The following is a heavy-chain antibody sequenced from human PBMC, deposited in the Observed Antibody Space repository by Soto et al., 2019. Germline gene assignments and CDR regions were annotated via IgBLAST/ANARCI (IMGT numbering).Heavy chain of an antibody. V-gene: IGHV4-39*01. J-gene: IGHJ5*02. Sequence: PSETLSLTCTVSGGSISSSSYYWGWIRQPPGKGLEWIGSIYYSGSTYYNPSLKSRVTISVDTSKNQFSLKLSSVTAADTAVYYCARHSTSGCSGGSCYSPYNWFDPRGQGTLVTVSS. CDR2: IYYSGST. CDR1: GGSISSSSYY. CDR3: ARHSTSGCSGGSCYSPYNWFDP. D-gene: IGHD2-15*01.